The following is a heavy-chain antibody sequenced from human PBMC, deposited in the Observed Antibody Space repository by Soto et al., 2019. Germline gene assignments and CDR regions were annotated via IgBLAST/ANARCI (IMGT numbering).Heavy chain of an antibody. Sequence: QVQLQESGPGLVKPSETLSLTCTVSGGSISSYYWSWIRQPPGKGLEWIGYIYYSGSTNYNPSLKSRVTISVDTSKNQFSLKLSSVTAADTAVYYCARPSVDGYYYGMDVWGQGTTVTVSS. CDR1: GGSISSYY. CDR3: ARPSVDGYYYGMDV. D-gene: IGHD2-15*01. J-gene: IGHJ6*02. V-gene: IGHV4-59*08. CDR2: IYYSGST.